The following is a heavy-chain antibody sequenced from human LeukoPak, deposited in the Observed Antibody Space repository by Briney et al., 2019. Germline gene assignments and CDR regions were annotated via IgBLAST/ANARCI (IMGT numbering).Heavy chain of an antibody. V-gene: IGHV1-24*01. CDR1: GYTLTELS. CDR3: ATGGYYYDSSGYRPTGYYFDY. J-gene: IGHJ4*02. D-gene: IGHD3-22*01. Sequence: ASAKVSCKVSGYTLTELSMHWVRQAPGKGLEWMGGFDPEDGETIYAQKFQGRVTMTEVTSTDTAYMELSSLRSEDTAAYYCATGGYYYDSSGYRPTGYYFDYWGQGTLVTVSS. CDR2: FDPEDGET.